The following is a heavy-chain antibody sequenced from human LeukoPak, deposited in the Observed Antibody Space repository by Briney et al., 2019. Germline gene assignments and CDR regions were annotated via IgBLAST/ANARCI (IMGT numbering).Heavy chain of an antibody. D-gene: IGHD6-13*01. CDR1: GGSFSGYY. J-gene: IGHJ6*03. CDR3: ARVHSGWQQLGTYYYYYYMDV. Sequence: SETLSLTCAVYGGSFSGYYWSWIRQPPGKGLEWIGEINHSGSTNYNPSLKSRVTISVDTSKNQFSLKLSSVTAADTAVYYCARVHSGWQQLGTYYYYYYMDVWGKGTTVTVSS. CDR2: INHSGST. V-gene: IGHV4-34*01.